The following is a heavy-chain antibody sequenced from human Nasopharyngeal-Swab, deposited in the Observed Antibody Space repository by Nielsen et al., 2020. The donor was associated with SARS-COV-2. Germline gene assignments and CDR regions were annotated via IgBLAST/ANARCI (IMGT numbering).Heavy chain of an antibody. CDR1: GYTFTGYY. CDR3: ARVVFGVEVDY. Sequence: ASVKVSCKASGYTFTGYYMHWVRQAPGQGLEWMGRINPNSGGTNYAQKFQGRVTMTRDTSTSTAYMELRSLRSDDTAVYYCARVVFGVEVDYWGQGTLVTVSS. D-gene: IGHD3-3*01. V-gene: IGHV1-2*06. J-gene: IGHJ4*02. CDR2: INPNSGGT.